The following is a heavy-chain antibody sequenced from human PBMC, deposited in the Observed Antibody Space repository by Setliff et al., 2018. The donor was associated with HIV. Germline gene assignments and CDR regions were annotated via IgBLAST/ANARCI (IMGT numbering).Heavy chain of an antibody. V-gene: IGHV4-59*01. CDR1: GGSISSYY. CDR2: IYYSGTT. Sequence: PSETLSLTCTVSGGSISSYYWSWIRQPPGKGLEWIGHIYYSGTTNYNPSLKSRVTISVDTSKNQFSLKLSSVTAADTAVYYCASGGYYGSGSYYGGWFDPWGQGTRVRLL. J-gene: IGHJ5*02. D-gene: IGHD3-10*01. CDR3: ASGGYYGSGSYYGGWFDP.